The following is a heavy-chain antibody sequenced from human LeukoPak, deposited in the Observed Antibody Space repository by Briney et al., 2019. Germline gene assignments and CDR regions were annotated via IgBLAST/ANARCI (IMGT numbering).Heavy chain of an antibody. D-gene: IGHD3-3*01. CDR3: AWFGPYYDFWSGYV. Sequence: GGSLRLSCAASGLTFSSYWMHWVRQAPGKGLVWVSRINSDGSSTSYADSVKGRFAISRDNAKNTLYLQMNSLRAEDTAVYYCAWFGPYYDFWSGYVWGQGTLVTVSS. J-gene: IGHJ4*02. CDR2: INSDGSST. V-gene: IGHV3-74*01. CDR1: GLTFSSYW.